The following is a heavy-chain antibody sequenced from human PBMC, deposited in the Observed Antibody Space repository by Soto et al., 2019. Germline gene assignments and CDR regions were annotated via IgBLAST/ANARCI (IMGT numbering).Heavy chain of an antibody. V-gene: IGHV3-30*18. CDR3: AKDLYYDFWSGYSYYYGMDV. J-gene: IGHJ6*02. CDR2: ISYDGSNK. CDR1: GFTFSSYG. D-gene: IGHD3-3*01. Sequence: GGSLRLSCAASGFTFSSYGMHWVRQAPGKGLEWVAVISYDGSNKYYADSVKGRFTISRDNSKNTLYLQMNSLRAEDTAVYYCAKDLYYDFWSGYSYYYGMDVWGQGTTVTVS.